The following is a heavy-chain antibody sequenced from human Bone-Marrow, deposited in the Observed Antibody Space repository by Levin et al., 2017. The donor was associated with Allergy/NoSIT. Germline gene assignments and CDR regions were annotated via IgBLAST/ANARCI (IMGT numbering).Heavy chain of an antibody. CDR1: GFTFSSYA. Sequence: PGGSLRLSCAASGFTFSSYAMSWVRQAPGKGLEWVSGISGSGAGTDYADSVKGRFTISRDNSKNTLYLQMNSLRAEDTAVYYCAKGSGSSGRRYFDYWGQGTLVTVSS. D-gene: IGHD6-19*01. J-gene: IGHJ4*02. CDR3: AKGSGSSGRRYFDY. V-gene: IGHV3-23*01. CDR2: ISGSGAGT.